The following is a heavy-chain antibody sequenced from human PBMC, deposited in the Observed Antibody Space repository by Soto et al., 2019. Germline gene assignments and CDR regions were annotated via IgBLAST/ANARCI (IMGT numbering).Heavy chain of an antibody. D-gene: IGHD2-21*01. V-gene: IGHV1-3*01. CDR2: IIAGNGNT. CDR1: GYTFTSYS. Sequence: VXSVKVSCNPSGYTFTSYSIHWVRQAPGQRLEWMGWIIAGNGNTKHSQKFQDRVIFTRDTAATTAYMELSNLSPDDTAVYYCARRRDYDYNGMGVWRQGTTVTSP. J-gene: IGHJ6*02. CDR3: ARRRDYDYNGMGV.